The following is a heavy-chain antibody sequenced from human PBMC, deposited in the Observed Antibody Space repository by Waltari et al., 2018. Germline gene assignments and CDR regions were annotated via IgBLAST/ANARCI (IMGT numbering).Heavy chain of an antibody. D-gene: IGHD6-19*01. CDR1: GFTFSSYS. V-gene: IGHV3-48*04. CDR3: ARPGAVADLY. CDR2: ISSSITI. J-gene: IGHJ4*02. Sequence: EVQLVESGGGLVQPGGSLRLSCAASGFTFSSYSMNWFRQAPGKGLEWVSYISSSITIYYADAVKGRFTISRDNAKNSLYLQMNSLRAEDTAVYYCARPGAVADLYWGQGTLVTVSS.